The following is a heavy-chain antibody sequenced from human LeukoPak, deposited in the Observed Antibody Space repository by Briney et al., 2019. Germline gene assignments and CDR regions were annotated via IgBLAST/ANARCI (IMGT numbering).Heavy chain of an antibody. CDR3: ARDRIAVAGISWYFDL. Sequence: GASVKVSCKASGYTFTSCGISWVRQAPGQGLEWMGWISAYNGNTNYAQKLQGRVTKTTDTSTSTAYMELRSLRSDDTAVYYCARDRIAVAGISWYFDLRGRGTLVTVSS. CDR2: ISAYNGNT. V-gene: IGHV1-18*01. J-gene: IGHJ2*01. CDR1: GYTFTSCG. D-gene: IGHD6-19*01.